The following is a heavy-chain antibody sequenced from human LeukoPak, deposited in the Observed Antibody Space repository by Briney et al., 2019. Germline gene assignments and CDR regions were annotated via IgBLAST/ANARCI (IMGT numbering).Heavy chain of an antibody. CDR1: GGSISSGSYY. V-gene: IGHV4-61*02. D-gene: IGHD3-22*01. Sequence: SETLSLTCTVSGGSISSGSYYWSWIRQPAGKGLEWIGRIYTSGSTNYNPSLTSRVTISVDTSKTQFSLKLSSVTAADTAVYYCARSSTNYCDSSGYEAFDIWGQGTMVTVSS. CDR2: IYTSGST. J-gene: IGHJ3*02. CDR3: ARSSTNYCDSSGYEAFDI.